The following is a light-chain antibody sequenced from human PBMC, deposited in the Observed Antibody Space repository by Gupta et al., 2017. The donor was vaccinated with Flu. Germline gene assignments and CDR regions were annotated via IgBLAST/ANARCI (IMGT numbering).Light chain of an antibody. CDR2: GAS. CDR1: QNIRDNY. CDR3: QHYSDLFYT. J-gene: IGKJ2*01. Sequence: GTLYLSPGERATLSCRASQNIRDNYIAWFQQKPGQAPRLLMYGASTRATGIPDRFSGSGSGADFTLTISRLEPEDFAVYFCQHYSDLFYTFGQGTKLAIK. V-gene: IGKV3-20*01.